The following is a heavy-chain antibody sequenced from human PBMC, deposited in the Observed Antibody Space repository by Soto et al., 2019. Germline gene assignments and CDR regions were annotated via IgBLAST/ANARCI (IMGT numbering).Heavy chain of an antibody. CDR3: ARHFYGGNSDYYYGMDV. Sequence: GESLKISCKASGYSFSTYWIGWVRQMPGKGLEWMGIIYPGDSDTKYSPSLQGQVTISADTSISTAYLQWSSLKASDTAMYYCARHFYGGNSDYYYGMDVWGQGTTVTVSS. CDR1: GYSFSTYW. V-gene: IGHV5-51*01. J-gene: IGHJ6*02. D-gene: IGHD4-17*01. CDR2: IYPGDSDT.